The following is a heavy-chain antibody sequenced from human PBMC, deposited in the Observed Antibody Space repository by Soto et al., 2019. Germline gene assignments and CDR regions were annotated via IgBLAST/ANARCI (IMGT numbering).Heavy chain of an antibody. J-gene: IGHJ6*02. CDR2: IIPIFGTA. CDR1: GGTFSSYA. V-gene: IGHV1-69*01. D-gene: IGHD6-6*01. CDR3: AQNRIAARPGEDYYYYGMDV. Sequence: QVQLVQSGAEVKKPGSSVKVSCKASGGTFSSYAISWVRQAPGQGLEWMGGIIPIFGTANYAQKFQGRVKITADESTSTAYMELSSLRSEDTAVYYCAQNRIAARPGEDYYYYGMDVWGQGTTVTVSS.